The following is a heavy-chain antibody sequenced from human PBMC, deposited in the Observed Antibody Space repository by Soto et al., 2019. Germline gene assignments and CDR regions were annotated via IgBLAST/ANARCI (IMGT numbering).Heavy chain of an antibody. Sequence: SVKVSCKASGGTFSSYAISWVRQAPGQGREWMGGIIPIFGTANYAQKFQGRVTITADESTSTAYMELSSLRSEDTAVYYCASGPEYYDSSGFPGAFDIWGQGTTVTVSS. D-gene: IGHD3-22*01. CDR1: GGTFSSYA. J-gene: IGHJ3*02. V-gene: IGHV1-69*13. CDR2: IIPIFGTA. CDR3: ASGPEYYDSSGFPGAFDI.